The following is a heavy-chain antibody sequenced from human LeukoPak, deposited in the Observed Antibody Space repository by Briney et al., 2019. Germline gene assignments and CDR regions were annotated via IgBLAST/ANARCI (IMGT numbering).Heavy chain of an antibody. V-gene: IGHV1-18*01. CDR1: GYTFTTYG. J-gene: IGHJ5*02. CDR3: ARPNSMVRGVIIVQSNWFDP. Sequence: ASVNVSCKASGYTFTTYGISWVRQAPGQGLEWMGWISTYNGNTDYAQKLQGRVTMTTDTSTSTAYMELRSLRSDDTAVYYCARPNSMVRGVIIVQSNWFDPWGQGTLVTVSS. D-gene: IGHD3-10*01. CDR2: ISTYNGNT.